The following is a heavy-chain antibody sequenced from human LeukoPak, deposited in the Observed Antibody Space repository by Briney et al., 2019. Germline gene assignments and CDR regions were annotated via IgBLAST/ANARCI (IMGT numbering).Heavy chain of an antibody. V-gene: IGHV4-30-2*01. CDR1: GGSISSGGYS. CDR3: ARGITMITWDVDYFDY. D-gene: IGHD3-22*01. CDR2: IYHSGST. Sequence: PSQTLSLTCAVSGGSISSGGYSWSWIRQPSGKGLEWIGYIYHSGSTYYNPSLKSRVTISVDRSKNQFSLKLSSVTAADTAVYYCARGITMITWDVDYFDYWGQGTLVTVSS. J-gene: IGHJ4*02.